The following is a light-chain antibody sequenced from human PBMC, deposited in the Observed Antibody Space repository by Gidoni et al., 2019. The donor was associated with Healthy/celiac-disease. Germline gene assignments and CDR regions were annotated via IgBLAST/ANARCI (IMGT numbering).Light chain of an antibody. V-gene: IGLV2-23*02. CDR3: CSYAGSRTVV. CDR1: SSDVGSYNL. J-gene: IGLJ2*01. Sequence: QSALTQPASVSGSPGQSITISCTGTSSDVGSYNLVSWYQQHPGKAPKLMIYEVSKRPSGVSNRFSGYKSGNTASLTISGLQAEDEADYYCCSYAGSRTVVFGGGTKLTVL. CDR2: EVS.